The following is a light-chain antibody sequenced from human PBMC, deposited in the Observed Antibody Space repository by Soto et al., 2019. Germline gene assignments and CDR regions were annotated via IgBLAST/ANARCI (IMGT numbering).Light chain of an antibody. V-gene: IGKV3-15*01. CDR1: QTINNN. CDR2: GAS. CDR3: QHYNTGPR. Sequence: ETVMTQSPATLSVSPGEGATLSCRASQTINNNLAWYQQKPGQAPRLLIYGASRRATGVPARFSGSGSGTEFTLTISSLQSEEFAVYYCQHYNTGPRFGQGTKVDVK. J-gene: IGKJ1*01.